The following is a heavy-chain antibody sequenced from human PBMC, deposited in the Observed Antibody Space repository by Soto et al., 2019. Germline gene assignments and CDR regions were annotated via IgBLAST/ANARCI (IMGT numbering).Heavy chain of an antibody. CDR1: RFTFSSYS. V-gene: IGHV3-30-3*01. D-gene: IGHD6-13*01. CDR3: ARSYSSSWYFEY. J-gene: IGHJ4*02. CDR2: ISYDGSNK. Sequence: QVQLVESGGGVVQPGRSLRLSCAASRFTFSSYSMHWVRQAPGKGLEWVAVISYDGSNKYYADSVKGRFTISRDNSKNTLYLQMNSLRAEDTAVYYCARSYSSSWYFEYWGQGTLVTVSS.